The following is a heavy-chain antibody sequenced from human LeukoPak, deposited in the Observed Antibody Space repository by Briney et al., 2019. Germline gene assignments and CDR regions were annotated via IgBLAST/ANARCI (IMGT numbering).Heavy chain of an antibody. CDR2: ISSNGGST. V-gene: IGHV3-64*01. CDR1: GGSISSGD. Sequence: ETLSLTCTVSGGSISSGDYYWSWIRQAPGKGLEYVSAISSNGGSTYYANSVKGRFTISRDNSKNTLYLQMGSLRAEDMAVYYCAKDTHYYDSSGCFDYWGQGTLVTVSS. J-gene: IGHJ4*02. CDR3: AKDTHYYDSSGCFDY. D-gene: IGHD3-22*01.